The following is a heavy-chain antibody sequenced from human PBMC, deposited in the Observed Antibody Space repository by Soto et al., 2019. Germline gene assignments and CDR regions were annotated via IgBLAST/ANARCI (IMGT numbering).Heavy chain of an antibody. D-gene: IGHD6-13*01. CDR1: GFSRSTSGVG. V-gene: IGHV2-5*02. CDR3: AHTNDAASCTGRNWFDP. Sequence: QITLKESGPTLVKPTQTLTLTCTFSGFSRSTSGVGVGWIRQPPGKALAWLALIYLDDVKRYSPSLKSRLTINKDTSKNQVFLTMSNNNPVDTASYYCAHTNDAASCTGRNWFDPWGQGTLVTVSS. CDR2: IYLDDVK. J-gene: IGHJ5*02.